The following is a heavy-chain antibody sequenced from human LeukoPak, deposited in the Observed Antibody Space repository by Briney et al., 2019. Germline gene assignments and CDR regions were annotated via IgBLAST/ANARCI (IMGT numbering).Heavy chain of an antibody. CDR3: AGGRRRAAAGHYYYYMDV. J-gene: IGHJ6*03. CDR1: GYTFTSYD. D-gene: IGHD6-13*01. V-gene: IGHV1-8*01. CDR2: MNPNSGNT. Sequence: ASVKVSCKASGYTFTSYDINWVRQATGQGLEWMGWMNPNSGNTGYAQKFQGRVTMTRNTSISTAYMELSSLRSEDTAVYYCAGGRRRAAAGHYYYYMDVWGKGTTVTVSS.